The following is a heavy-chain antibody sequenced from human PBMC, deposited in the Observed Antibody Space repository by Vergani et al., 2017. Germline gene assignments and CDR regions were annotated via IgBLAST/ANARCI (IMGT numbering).Heavy chain of an antibody. CDR3: ARDINKHYDGSGSLGNAFDI. J-gene: IGHJ3*02. CDR2: IIPIFGTA. V-gene: IGHV1-69*05. Sequence: QVQLVQSGAEVKKPGSSVKVSCKASGGTFSSYAISWVRQAPGQGLEWMGRIIPIFGTANYAQKFQGRVTITTDKSTSTAYMELSSLRSEDPAVDYCARDINKHYDGSGSLGNAFDIWGQGTMVTVSS. CDR1: GGTFSSYA. D-gene: IGHD3-10*01.